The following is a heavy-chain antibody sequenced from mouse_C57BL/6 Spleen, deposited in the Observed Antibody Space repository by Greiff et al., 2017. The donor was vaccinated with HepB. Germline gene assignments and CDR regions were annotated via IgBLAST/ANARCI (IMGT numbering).Heavy chain of an antibody. D-gene: IGHD1-1*01. CDR1: GYAFTNYL. CDR2: INPGSGGT. J-gene: IGHJ1*03. CDR3: ARTSITTVVYWYFDV. Sequence: QVQLQQSGAELVRPGTSVKVSCKASGYAFTNYLIEWVKQRPGQGLEWIGVINPGSGGTNYNEKFKGKATLTADKSSSTAYMQLSSLTSEDSAVYFCARTSITTVVYWYFDVWGTGTTVTVSS. V-gene: IGHV1-54*01.